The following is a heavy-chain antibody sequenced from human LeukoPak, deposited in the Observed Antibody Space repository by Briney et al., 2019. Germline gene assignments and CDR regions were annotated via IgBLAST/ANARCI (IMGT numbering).Heavy chain of an antibody. Sequence: SETLSLTCTVSGGSISSYYWSWIRQPPGKGLEWIGYIYYSGSTNYNPSLKSRVTISVDTSKNQFSLKLSSVTAADTAVYYCARERMGEGGPIVGATNDAFDIWGQGPVVTVSS. V-gene: IGHV4-59*01. CDR3: ARERMGEGGPIVGATNDAFDI. CDR1: GGSISSYY. D-gene: IGHD1-26*01. J-gene: IGHJ3*02. CDR2: IYYSGST.